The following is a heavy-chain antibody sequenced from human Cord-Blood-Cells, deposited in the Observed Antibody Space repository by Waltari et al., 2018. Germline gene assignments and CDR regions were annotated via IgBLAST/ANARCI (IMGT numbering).Heavy chain of an antibody. CDR2: ISYDGSNK. Sequence: QVQLVESGGGVVQPGRSLRLSCAASGSTFSSSGMHWVRQAPGKGLEWVAVISYDGSNKYYADSVKGRFTISRDNSKNTLYLQMNSLRAEDTAVYYCAKHKGDYDAFDIWGQGTMVTVSS. CDR3: AKHKGDYDAFDI. J-gene: IGHJ3*02. D-gene: IGHD4-17*01. CDR1: GSTFSSSG. V-gene: IGHV3-30*18.